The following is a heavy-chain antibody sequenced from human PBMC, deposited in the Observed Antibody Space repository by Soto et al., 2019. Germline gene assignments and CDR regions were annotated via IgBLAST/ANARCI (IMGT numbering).Heavy chain of an antibody. D-gene: IGHD4-17*01. CDR3: ATELRFGYGEIDS. CDR2: INYNGGSI. V-gene: IGHV3-20*04. J-gene: IGHJ4*02. Sequence: EVHLVESGGGVVRPGGSLRLSCAASGFTFEDYAMTWVRQGPGKGLEWVSSINYNGGSIGYADSVKGRFTISRDNAKNSLHLQMNSLRAEDTALYYCATELRFGYGEIDSWGQGTLVTVSS. CDR1: GFTFEDYA.